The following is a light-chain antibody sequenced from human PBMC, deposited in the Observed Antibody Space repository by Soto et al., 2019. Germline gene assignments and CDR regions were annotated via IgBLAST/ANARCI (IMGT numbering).Light chain of an antibody. CDR2: GAS. CDR3: HQYRNSPLT. CDR1: QIFSSSF. J-gene: IGKJ4*01. V-gene: IGKV3-20*01. Sequence: EIVLTQSPGTLSLSPWERATLSCRASQIFSSSFLAWYQQRPGQAPRLLIYGASTRATGIPDRFSGSGSGTDFTLTISRLEPEEFAVYYCHQYRNSPLTFGGGTKVEIK.